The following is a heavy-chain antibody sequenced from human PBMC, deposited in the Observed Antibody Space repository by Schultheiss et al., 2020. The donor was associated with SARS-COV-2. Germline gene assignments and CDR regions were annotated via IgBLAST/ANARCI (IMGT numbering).Heavy chain of an antibody. V-gene: IGHV1-69*04. J-gene: IGHJ6*03. CDR3: ARDSSSWYGATGYYYYYMDV. D-gene: IGHD6-13*01. CDR1: GGTFSSYT. CDR2: IIPILGIA. Sequence: SVKVSCKASGGTFSSYTISWVRQAPGQGLEWMGRIIPILGIANYAQKFQGRVTITADKSTSTAYMELSSLRSEVTAVYYCARDSSSWYGATGYYYYYMDVWGKGTTVTVSS.